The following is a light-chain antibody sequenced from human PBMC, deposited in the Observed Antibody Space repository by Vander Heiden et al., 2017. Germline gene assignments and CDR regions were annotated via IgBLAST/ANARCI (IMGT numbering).Light chain of an antibody. V-gene: IGLV1-40*01. J-gene: IGLJ3*02. CDR1: RSNIGAGYD. CDR3: RACGSRVGSWV. CDR2: DNN. Sequence: PVLMQQCSSSGSPGQWVTISCTGSRSNIGAGYDVHWYQQRPGTAPKLLIYDNNNRPSGVPARFSGAKAGTSVSLASTGLQAEDEADYYCRACGSRVGSWVFGGGTKLTVL.